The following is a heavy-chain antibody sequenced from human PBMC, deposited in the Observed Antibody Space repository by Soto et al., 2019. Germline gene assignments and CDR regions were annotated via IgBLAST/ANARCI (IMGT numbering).Heavy chain of an antibody. D-gene: IGHD5-18*01. CDR3: ARGTALGRGFDN. J-gene: IGHJ4*02. CDR2: IYPGDSDT. Sequence: EVQLVQSGAEVKKPGESLKISCKGCGYSFTNYWIGWLRQMCGKGLEWMGIIYPGDSDTRFSPSFQGQVTFSADKSISTAYLQWSGLKPSAIAMYYCARGTALGRGFDNWGQGTLVTVSS. CDR1: GYSFTNYW. V-gene: IGHV5-51*01.